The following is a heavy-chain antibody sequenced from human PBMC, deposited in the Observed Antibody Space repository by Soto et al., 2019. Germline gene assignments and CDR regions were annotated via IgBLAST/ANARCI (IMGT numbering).Heavy chain of an antibody. Sequence: QVQLVQSGAEVKKPGSSVKVSCKASGGTFSNYAISWVRQAPGQGLEWMGGIIPTFGAANYAQKFQGRVTITADESTSIVYMELSSLRSEDTAVYYCASSYYDSSGYFDPWGQGTLVTVSS. V-gene: IGHV1-69*01. CDR3: ASSYYDSSGYFDP. CDR1: GGTFSNYA. J-gene: IGHJ5*02. D-gene: IGHD3-22*01. CDR2: IIPTFGAA.